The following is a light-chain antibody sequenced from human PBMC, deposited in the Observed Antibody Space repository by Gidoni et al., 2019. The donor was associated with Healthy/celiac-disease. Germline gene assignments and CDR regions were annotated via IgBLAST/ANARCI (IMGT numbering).Light chain of an antibody. CDR3: QQYGSSPPIT. CDR2: GAS. V-gene: IGKV3-20*01. CDR1: QSVSSSY. Sequence: ETVLTQSPGTLSLSPGERATLSCRASQSVSSSYLAWYQQKPGQTPRPRIYGASSRATGNPDRFSGSGSGTDFTLTISRLEPEDFAVYYCQQYGSSPPITFGQGTRLEIK. J-gene: IGKJ5*01.